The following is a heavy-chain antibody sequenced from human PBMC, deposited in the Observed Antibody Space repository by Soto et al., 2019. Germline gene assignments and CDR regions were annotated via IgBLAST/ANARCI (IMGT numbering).Heavy chain of an antibody. D-gene: IGHD3-22*01. CDR2: ISSSSSTI. J-gene: IGHJ5*02. CDR3: ARDTYYYDSSGYPP. V-gene: IGHV3-48*04. Sequence: GGSLRLSCAASGFTFSSYSMNWVRQAPGKGLEWVSYISSSSSTIYYADSVKGRFTISRDNAKNSLYLQMNSLRAEDTAVYYCARDTYYYDSSGYPPWGQGTLVTVSS. CDR1: GFTFSSYS.